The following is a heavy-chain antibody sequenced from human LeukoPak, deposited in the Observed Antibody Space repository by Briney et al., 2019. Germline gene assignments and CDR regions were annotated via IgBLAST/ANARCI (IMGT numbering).Heavy chain of an antibody. D-gene: IGHD1-7*01. CDR3: ARQLFHNWSYTPGGWFDP. CDR2: IYYSGST. J-gene: IGHJ5*02. V-gene: IGHV4-39*01. CDR1: GGSISSSSYY. Sequence: SETLSLTCTVSGGSISSSSYYWGWIRQPPGKGLEWIGSIYYSGSTYYNPSLKSRVTISVDTSKNQFSLKLSSVTAADTAVYYCARQLFHNWSYTPGGWFDPWGQGTLVTVSS.